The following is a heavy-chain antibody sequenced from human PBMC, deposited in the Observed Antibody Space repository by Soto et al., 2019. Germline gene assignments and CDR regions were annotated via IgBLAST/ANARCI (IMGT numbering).Heavy chain of an antibody. J-gene: IGHJ4*02. Sequence: VSDKASGGTFSSFAISWLRQAPGQGLQWMGGIIPIFGTTNYAQKFQGRVTITADESTSTVYMELSSLRSEDTAVYYCARVTDSNFLYWGQGALVTVSS. CDR3: ARVTDSNFLY. V-gene: IGHV1-69*01. CDR1: GGTFSSFA. CDR2: IIPIFGTT. D-gene: IGHD4-4*01.